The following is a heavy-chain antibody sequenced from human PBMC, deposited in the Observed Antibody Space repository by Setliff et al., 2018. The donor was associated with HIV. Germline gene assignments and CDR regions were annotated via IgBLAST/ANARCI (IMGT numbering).Heavy chain of an antibody. V-gene: IGHV3-23*01. D-gene: IGHD6-19*01. CDR3: AKDSGNSGWYLDY. J-gene: IGHJ4*02. Sequence: GGSLRLSCAASGFTFSSYAMAWVRQAPGKGLEWVSTISATGDTPFYANSVKGRLTISRDNSKNTLYLQMNSLRAEDTAVYYCAKDSGNSGWYLDYWGQGMLVTVS. CDR2: ISATGDTP. CDR1: GFTFSSYA.